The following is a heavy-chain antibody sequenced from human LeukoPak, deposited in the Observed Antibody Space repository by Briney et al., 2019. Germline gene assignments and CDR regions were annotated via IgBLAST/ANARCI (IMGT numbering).Heavy chain of an antibody. D-gene: IGHD6-6*01. J-gene: IGHJ3*02. V-gene: IGHV1-46*01. CDR3: ARGEAALAFDI. Sequence: SCAASGFTFSSYGMHWVRQAPGQGLEWMGIINPSGGSTSYAQKFQGRVTMTRDTSTSTVYMELSSLRSEDTAVYYCARGEAALAFDIWGQGTMVTVSS. CDR1: GFTFSSYG. CDR2: INPSGGST.